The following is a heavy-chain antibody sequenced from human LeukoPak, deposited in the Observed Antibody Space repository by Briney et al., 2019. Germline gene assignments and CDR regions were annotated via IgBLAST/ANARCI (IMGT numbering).Heavy chain of an antibody. Sequence: GRSLRLSCAASGFTFDDYAMHWVRQAPGKGLEWVSGISWNSGSIGYADSVKGRFTISRDNAKNSLYLQMNSLRAEDMALYYCAKGRFGESFAAYYMDVWGKGTTVTVSS. CDR3: AKGRFGESFAAYYMDV. V-gene: IGHV3-9*03. CDR1: GFTFDDYA. J-gene: IGHJ6*03. CDR2: ISWNSGSI. D-gene: IGHD3-10*01.